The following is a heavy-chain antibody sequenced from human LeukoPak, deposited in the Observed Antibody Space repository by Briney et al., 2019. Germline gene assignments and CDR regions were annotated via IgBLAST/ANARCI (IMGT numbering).Heavy chain of an antibody. CDR3: TKAKMFGLGKGWFDP. Sequence: GGSLRLSCKASGFGFSSYAMIWVRQAPGKGLQWVSGLTGSGGGTYYVDSVKGRFTISRDNSKNTVYLQMNSLRAEDAAVYFCTKAKMFGLGKGWFDPWGQGTLVTVSS. CDR2: LTGSGGGT. CDR1: GFGFSSYA. J-gene: IGHJ5*01. D-gene: IGHD3-10*01. V-gene: IGHV3-23*01.